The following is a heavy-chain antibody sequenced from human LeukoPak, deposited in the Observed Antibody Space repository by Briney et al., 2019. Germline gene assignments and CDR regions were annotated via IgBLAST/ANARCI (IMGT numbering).Heavy chain of an antibody. CDR3: AREVEYYDSSGDRTHAFDI. CDR1: GGSLSSINNY. CDR2: ITYSGGT. D-gene: IGHD3-22*01. Sequence: SQTLSLTCTVSGGSLSSINNYSGCTRHPPGNGLEWFVSITYSGGTSYNPSIRSRVTISVDTSKTQFSLKLNSVPAGETAVYYCAREVEYYDSSGDRTHAFDIWGQGTVVPVSS. V-gene: IGHV4-39*02. J-gene: IGHJ3*02.